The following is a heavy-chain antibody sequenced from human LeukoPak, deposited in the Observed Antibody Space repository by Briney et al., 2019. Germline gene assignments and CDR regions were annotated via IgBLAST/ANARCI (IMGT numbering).Heavy chain of an antibody. D-gene: IGHD3-10*01. Sequence: GGSLRLSCAASGFTFSTYAMSWVRQAPGKGLEWVSGISGSGDTTYYADSVKGRFTISRDNSKNTLYLQMNSLRAEDTAVYYCAKVGSITHFDYWGQGTLVTVSS. V-gene: IGHV3-23*01. CDR3: AKVGSITHFDY. J-gene: IGHJ4*02. CDR1: GFTFSTYA. CDR2: ISGSGDTT.